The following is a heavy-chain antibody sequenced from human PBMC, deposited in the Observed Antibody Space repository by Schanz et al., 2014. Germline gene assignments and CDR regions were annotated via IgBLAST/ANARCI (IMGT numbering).Heavy chain of an antibody. CDR1: GFSFRSYA. V-gene: IGHV3-23*01. Sequence: EVQLLESGGGLVQPGGSLRLSCAASGFSFRSYAMSWVRQAPGKGLEWVSAVSGSGGSAYYADSVKGQFTISRDNSNTTLNLQLHMLRPEDADVYFCSCPSGYSDCGSYFDFWGQGTLVTVSS. CDR3: SCPSGYSDCGSYFDF. D-gene: IGHD1-26*01. CDR2: VSGSGGSA. J-gene: IGHJ4*02.